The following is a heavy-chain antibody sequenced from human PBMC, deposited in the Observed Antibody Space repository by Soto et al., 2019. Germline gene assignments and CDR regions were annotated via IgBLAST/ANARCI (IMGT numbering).Heavy chain of an antibody. CDR2: ISYDGSKK. Sequence: PGGSLRLSCAASGFTFSSYGMHWVRQAPGKGLEWVAVISYDGSKKYYADSVKGRFTISRDNAKNSLYLQMNSLRAEDTAVYYCARGSRITIFGVVIVDYYYYYMDVCGKGTTVTVSS. CDR1: GFTFSSYG. D-gene: IGHD3-3*01. J-gene: IGHJ6*03. CDR3: ARGSRITIFGVVIVDYYYYYMDV. V-gene: IGHV3-30*03.